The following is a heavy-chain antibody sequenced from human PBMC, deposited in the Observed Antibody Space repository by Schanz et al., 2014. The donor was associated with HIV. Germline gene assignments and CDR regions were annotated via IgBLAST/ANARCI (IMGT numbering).Heavy chain of an antibody. D-gene: IGHD3-22*01. J-gene: IGHJ4*02. CDR3: AKPEYDSRGNSQSHFDS. CDR1: GFTFNNYA. V-gene: IGHV3-23*01. Sequence: EVQLLDSGGGLVQPGGSLRLSCVASGFTFNNYAMTWVRQAPGKGLEWVSSISESGGRSYYADSVNGRFTISRDNSKNTLYVQMTTLRTEDTAVYYCAKPEYDSRGNSQSHFDSWGQETLVTVSP. CDR2: ISESGGRS.